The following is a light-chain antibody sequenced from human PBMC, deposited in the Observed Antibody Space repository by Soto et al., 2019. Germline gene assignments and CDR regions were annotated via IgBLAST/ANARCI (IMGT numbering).Light chain of an antibody. CDR2: DAS. J-gene: IGKJ4*01. CDR3: QQRSNWPSLT. V-gene: IGKV3-11*01. Sequence: EIVLTQSPATLSLSPGERATLSCRASQSVSSYLAWYQQKPGQAPRLLIYDASNRATGIPARFSGSGSGTDFTLTISSLEHEDCAVYYCQQRSNWPSLTFGGGTKVEIK. CDR1: QSVSSY.